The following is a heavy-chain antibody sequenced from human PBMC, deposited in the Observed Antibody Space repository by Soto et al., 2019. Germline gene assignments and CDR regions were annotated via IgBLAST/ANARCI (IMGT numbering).Heavy chain of an antibody. CDR1: GYTFTSCG. V-gene: IGHV1-18*01. J-gene: IGHJ6*02. Sequence: ASLKVSCKASGYTFTSCGIIWVRQAPGQGLEWMGWISAYNGNTNYAQKLQGRVTMTTDTSTSTAYMELRSLRSDDTAVYYCARDGEIRITIFGVVIIQYGMDVWGQGTKVTVSS. CDR3: ARDGEIRITIFGVVIIQYGMDV. D-gene: IGHD3-3*01. CDR2: ISAYNGNT.